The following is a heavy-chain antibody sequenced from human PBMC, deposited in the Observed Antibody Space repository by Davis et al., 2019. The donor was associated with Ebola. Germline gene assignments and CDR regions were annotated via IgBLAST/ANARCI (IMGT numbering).Heavy chain of an antibody. V-gene: IGHV3-30-3*01. Sequence: GGSLRLSCAASGFTFRSYAMHWVRQAPGKGLEWVAVISYDGINKYFADSVKGRFTISRDNSKNTLYLQMNSLRAEDTAVYYCAKDQAAAGTDAFDIWGQGTMVTVSS. CDR1: GFTFRSYA. CDR3: AKDQAAAGTDAFDI. D-gene: IGHD6-13*01. J-gene: IGHJ3*02. CDR2: ISYDGINK.